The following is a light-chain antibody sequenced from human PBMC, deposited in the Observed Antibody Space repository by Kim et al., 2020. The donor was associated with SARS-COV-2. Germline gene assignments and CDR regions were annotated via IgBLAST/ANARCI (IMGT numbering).Light chain of an antibody. CDR1: QSINKY. CDR3: QQSYSTLWT. Sequence: ASVGDRVNITCRASQSINKYLNWYQQKPGKAPKLLIYAASSLQSGVPSRFSGSGSGTNFILTISSLQPEDSATYFCQQSYSTLWTFGQGTKVDIK. V-gene: IGKV1-39*01. CDR2: AAS. J-gene: IGKJ1*01.